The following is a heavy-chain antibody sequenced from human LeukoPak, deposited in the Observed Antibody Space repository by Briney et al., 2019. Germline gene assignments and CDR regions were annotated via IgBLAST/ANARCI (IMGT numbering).Heavy chain of an antibody. Sequence: SETLSLTCTISGDSISSGDYYWTWLRQPPGKGLEWIGYIYYSGTTYYNPSLKSRVTISVETSENQFSLKVSSVTAADTAVYYCARRKSGWFDPWGQGTLVTVSS. J-gene: IGHJ5*02. CDR2: IYYSGTT. CDR1: GDSISSGDYY. CDR3: ARRKSGWFDP. V-gene: IGHV4-30-4*01.